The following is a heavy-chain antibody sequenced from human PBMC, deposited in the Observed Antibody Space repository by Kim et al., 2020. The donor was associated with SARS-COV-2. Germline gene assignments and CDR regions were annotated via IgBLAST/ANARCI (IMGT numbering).Heavy chain of an antibody. CDR2: ISYDGSNK. CDR1: GFTFSSYA. CDR3: ARTDVAVDTATGGDYYYYYYMDV. J-gene: IGHJ6*03. Sequence: GGSLRLSCAASGFTFSSYAMHWVRQAPGKGLEWVAVISYDGSNKYYADSVKGRFTISRDNSKNTLYLQMNSLRAEDTAVYYCARTDVAVDTATGGDYYYYYYMDVWGKGTTVTVSS. D-gene: IGHD5-18*01. V-gene: IGHV3-30*04.